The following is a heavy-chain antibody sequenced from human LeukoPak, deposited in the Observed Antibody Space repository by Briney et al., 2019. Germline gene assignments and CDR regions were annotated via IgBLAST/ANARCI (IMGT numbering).Heavy chain of an antibody. D-gene: IGHD3-16*02. CDR3: ARVVHERFDY. V-gene: IGHV3-30*02. Sequence: GGSLKLSCAASGFTFGAFGMHWVRQAPGMGPEWVAFIRNDGSDKYYADSVRGRFTISRDTSNNTLYLQISTLRREDTAVYYCARVVHERFDYWGQGTLVTVSS. CDR2: IRNDGSDK. CDR1: GFTFGAFG. J-gene: IGHJ4*02.